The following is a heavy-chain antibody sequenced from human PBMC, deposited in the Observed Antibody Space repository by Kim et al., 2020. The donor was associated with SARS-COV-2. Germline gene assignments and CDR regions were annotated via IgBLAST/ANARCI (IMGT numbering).Heavy chain of an antibody. V-gene: IGHV1-18*01. Sequence: ASVKVSCKASGYTFTSYGISWVRQAPGQGLEWMGWISAYNGNTNYAQKLQGRVTMTTDTSTSTAYMELRSLRSDDTAVYYCARDHKVTVGAISGVADYWGQGTLVTVSS. D-gene: IGHD1-26*01. CDR2: ISAYNGNT. J-gene: IGHJ4*02. CDR1: GYTFTSYG. CDR3: ARDHKVTVGAISGVADY.